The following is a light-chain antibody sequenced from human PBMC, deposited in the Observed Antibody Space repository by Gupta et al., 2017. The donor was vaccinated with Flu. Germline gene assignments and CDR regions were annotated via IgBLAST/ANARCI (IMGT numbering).Light chain of an antibody. V-gene: IGKV4-1*01. J-gene: IGKJ4*02. CDR2: WAS. CDR3: QQYVNLPVK. Sequence: SVVRKSTSSYKSSKSVLDSFNNKNYLAWYQQKPGQPPNLLIYWASTRESGVPDRFTGSGSGTDFTLTISILQAEDVAVYYCQQYVNLPVKFGGGTKVEI. CDR1: KSVLDSFNNKNY.